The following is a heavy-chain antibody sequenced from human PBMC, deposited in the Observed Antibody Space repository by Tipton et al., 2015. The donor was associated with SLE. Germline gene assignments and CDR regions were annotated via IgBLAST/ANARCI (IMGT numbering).Heavy chain of an antibody. CDR2: IYTSGYT. CDR3: ARAHYYIDS. Sequence: LRLSCTVSGDSISSGSYYWNWIRQPAGKGLEWIGRIYTSGYTNYSPSLKSRVTISLDTSKNQFSLKPSSVTAADTAMYYCARAHYYIDSWGQGTLVTVSS. CDR1: GDSISSGSYY. V-gene: IGHV4-61*02. J-gene: IGHJ4*02.